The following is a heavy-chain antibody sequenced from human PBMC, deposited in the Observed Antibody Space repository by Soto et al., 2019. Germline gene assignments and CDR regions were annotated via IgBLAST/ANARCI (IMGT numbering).Heavy chain of an antibody. D-gene: IGHD5-12*01. Sequence: ASVKVSCKASGYTFTNFGISWVRQAPGQRLEWMGWINADNGNTKYPQKFQGRVTITTDTSASTAYMELSSLRSEDTAVYYCAAGGGLPRYYWGQGTLVTVSS. J-gene: IGHJ4*02. V-gene: IGHV1-18*01. CDR1: GYTFTNFG. CDR2: INADNGNT. CDR3: AAGGGLPRYY.